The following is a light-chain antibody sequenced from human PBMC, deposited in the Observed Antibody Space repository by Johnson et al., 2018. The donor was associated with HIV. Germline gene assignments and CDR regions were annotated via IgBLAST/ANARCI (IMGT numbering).Light chain of an antibody. CDR2: ENN. CDR1: SSNIGNNY. Sequence: QSVLTQPPSVSAAPGQKVTISCSGSSSNIGNNYVSWYQQLPGTAPKVLIYENNKRPSGIPDRFSGSKSGTSATLGITGLQTGDEADYYCGTWDSSLSFYVFGTGTKVTVL. V-gene: IGLV1-51*01. J-gene: IGLJ1*01. CDR3: GTWDSSLSFYV.